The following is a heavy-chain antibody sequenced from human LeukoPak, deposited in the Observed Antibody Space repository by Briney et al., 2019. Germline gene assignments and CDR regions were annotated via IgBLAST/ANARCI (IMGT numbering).Heavy chain of an antibody. D-gene: IGHD5-12*01. J-gene: IGHJ4*02. Sequence: ASVKVSCKASGYTFTSYAMHWVRQAPGQRLEWMGWINAGNGNTKYSQKFQGRVTITRDTSASTAYMELSSLRSEDTAVYYCARARGSGYDSLFDYWGQGTLVTVSS. CDR3: ARARGSGYDSLFDY. CDR2: INAGNGNT. V-gene: IGHV1-3*01. CDR1: GYTFTSYA.